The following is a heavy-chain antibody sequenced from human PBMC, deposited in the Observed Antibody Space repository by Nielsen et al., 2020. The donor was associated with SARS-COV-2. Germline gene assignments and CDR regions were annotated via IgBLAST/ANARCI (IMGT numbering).Heavy chain of an antibody. Sequence: KFQGRVTITRDTSANTAHMELSSLRSEDTAVYYCARGVVAVVVAATKKGSWFDPWGQGTLVTVSS. D-gene: IGHD2-15*01. J-gene: IGHJ5*02. V-gene: IGHV1-3*01. CDR3: ARGVVAVVVAATKKGSWFDP.